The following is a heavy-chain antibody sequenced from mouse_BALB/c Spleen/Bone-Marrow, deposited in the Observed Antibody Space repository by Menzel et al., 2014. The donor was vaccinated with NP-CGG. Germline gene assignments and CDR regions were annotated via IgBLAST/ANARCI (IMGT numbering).Heavy chain of an antibody. CDR3: ASPLYYGLHYYAMDY. CDR1: GFTFSSYA. CDR2: ISSGGST. Sequence: EVQVVESGGGLVKPGGSLKLSCAASGFTFSSYAMSWVRQTPEKRLEWVASISSGGSTYYPDSVKGRFTISRDNARNILYLQMSSLRSEDTAMYYCASPLYYGLHYYAMDYWGQGTPVTVSS. D-gene: IGHD1-2*01. J-gene: IGHJ4*01. V-gene: IGHV5-6-5*01.